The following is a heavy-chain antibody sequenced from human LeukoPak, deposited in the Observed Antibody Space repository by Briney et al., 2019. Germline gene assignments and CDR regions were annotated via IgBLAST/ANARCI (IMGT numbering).Heavy chain of an antibody. J-gene: IGHJ2*01. D-gene: IGHD6-19*01. Sequence: GGSLRLSCAASGFTFSSYNMNWVRQAPGKGLEWISYISGSSSTIYYADSVKGRFTISGDNAKNSLYLQMHSLRAEDTAVYYCARGLHITVSGWHFDLWGRGALVTVSS. CDR2: ISGSSSTI. CDR1: GFTFSSYN. V-gene: IGHV3-48*04. CDR3: ARGLHITVSGWHFDL.